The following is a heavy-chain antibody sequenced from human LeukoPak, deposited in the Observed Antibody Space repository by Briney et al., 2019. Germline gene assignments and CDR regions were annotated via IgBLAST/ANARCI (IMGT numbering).Heavy chain of an antibody. V-gene: IGHV4-59*01. CDR3: ARVTYFDFWTGYYFDY. CDR2: IYYTGTT. J-gene: IGHJ4*02. CDR1: GGSITSYY. D-gene: IGHD3-3*01. Sequence: SETLSLTCTVSGGSITSYYWSWIRQPPGKGLEWIGYIYYTGTTNYNPSLNSRVTISVDTSKNHFSLKLSSVTAADTAVYYCARVTYFDFWTGYYFDYWGQGTLVTVSS.